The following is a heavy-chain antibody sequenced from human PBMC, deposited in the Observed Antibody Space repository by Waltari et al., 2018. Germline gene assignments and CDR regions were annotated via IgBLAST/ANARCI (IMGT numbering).Heavy chain of an antibody. CDR1: GGSISSYY. J-gene: IGHJ4*02. Sequence: QVQLQQWGPGLVKPSETLSLTCTVSGGSISSYYWSWIRQPAGKGLEWIGRIYTSGSTNYNPSLKSRVTMSVDTSKNQFSLKLSSVTAADTAVYYCARESPYYDILTGHRGYYFDYWGQGTLVIVSS. CDR3: ARESPYYDILTGHRGYYFDY. V-gene: IGHV4-4*07. CDR2: IYTSGST. D-gene: IGHD3-9*01.